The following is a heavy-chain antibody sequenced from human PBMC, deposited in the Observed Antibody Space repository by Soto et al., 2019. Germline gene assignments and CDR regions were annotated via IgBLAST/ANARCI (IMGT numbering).Heavy chain of an antibody. D-gene: IGHD2-2*01. Sequence: PGGSLRLSCAVSGFTFSSHAMHWVRQAPGKGLEWVALIYPDGNNKYYADSVKGRFTTSRDNSKNTMYLQMNSLRAEDTAVYYCATGRFCISTSCRSTYYYYYGMDVWGQGTTVTVSS. CDR1: GFTFSSHA. J-gene: IGHJ6*02. CDR3: ATGRFCISTSCRSTYYYYYGMDV. V-gene: IGHV3-30-3*01. CDR2: IYPDGNNK.